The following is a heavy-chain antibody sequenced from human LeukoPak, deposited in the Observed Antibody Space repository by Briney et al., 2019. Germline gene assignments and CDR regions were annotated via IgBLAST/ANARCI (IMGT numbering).Heavy chain of an antibody. V-gene: IGHV1-46*01. Sequence: ASVKVSCKASGYTFTSYYMHWVRQAPGQGLEWMGIINPSGGSTSYAQKFQGRVTMTEDTSTDTAYMELSSLRSEDTAVYYCATSLYKQWLALDYFDYWGQGTLVTVSS. CDR3: ATSLYKQWLALDYFDY. D-gene: IGHD6-19*01. CDR2: INPSGGST. J-gene: IGHJ4*02. CDR1: GYTFTSYY.